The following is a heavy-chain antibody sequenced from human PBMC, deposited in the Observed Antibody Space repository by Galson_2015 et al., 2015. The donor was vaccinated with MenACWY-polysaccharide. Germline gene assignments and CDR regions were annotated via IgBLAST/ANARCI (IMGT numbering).Heavy chain of an antibody. D-gene: IGHD1-26*01. V-gene: IGHV4-61*01. CDR2: TSVSGRG. CDR3: VREPIDSGSFGWFDP. CDR1: GDSVSSETSY. Sequence: QVQLQESGPGLVKPSETLSLTCTVSGDSVSSETSYWGWLRQSPGKGLEWLGYTSVSGRGNQNPSLRSRVSVTVDTSKNQFSLRLDSVTAADTAVYFCVREPIDSGSFGWFDPWGQGTLVTVSS. J-gene: IGHJ5*02.